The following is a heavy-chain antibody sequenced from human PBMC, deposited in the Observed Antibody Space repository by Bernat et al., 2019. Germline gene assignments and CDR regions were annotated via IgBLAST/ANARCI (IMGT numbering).Heavy chain of an antibody. CDR3: ARDASAYGDYNFDY. CDR2: ISYDGYNK. Sequence: LVESGGGVVQPGRSLRLSCVASGFTFSDYPLHWVRQAPGKGLEWVAVISYDGYNKYYADSVKGRFTVSRDNPKNTVYLQMSSLRAGDTAVYYCARDASAYGDYNFDYWGQGTLVTVSS. J-gene: IGHJ4*02. V-gene: IGHV3-30*04. D-gene: IGHD4-17*01. CDR1: GFTFSDYP.